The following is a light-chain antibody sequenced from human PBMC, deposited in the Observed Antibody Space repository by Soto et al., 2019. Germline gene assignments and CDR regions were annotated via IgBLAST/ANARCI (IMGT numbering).Light chain of an antibody. Sequence: DIQMTQSPSTLSASVGDRVTITCRASQNIITWLAWYQQKPGKAPKLLIFDASTLESVVPSRFSGSGSGTEFSLTISSLQPDDFATYYCQQYNSYSRTFGPGTKLEIK. CDR2: DAS. CDR3: QQYNSYSRT. CDR1: QNIITW. J-gene: IGKJ2*01. V-gene: IGKV1-5*01.